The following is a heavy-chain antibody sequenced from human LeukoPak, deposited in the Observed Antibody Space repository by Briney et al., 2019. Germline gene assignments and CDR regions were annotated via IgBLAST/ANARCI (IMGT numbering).Heavy chain of an antibody. CDR3: ARVISSWYYFDY. J-gene: IGHJ4*02. V-gene: IGHV3-30*04. CDR2: ISYDGSNK. CDR1: GFTFSSYA. Sequence: GGSLSLSCAASGFTFSSYAMHWVRQAPGKGLEWVAVISYDGSNKYYADSVKGRFTISRDNSKNTLYLQMNSLRAEDTAVYYCARVISSWYYFDYWGQGTLVTVSS. D-gene: IGHD6-13*01.